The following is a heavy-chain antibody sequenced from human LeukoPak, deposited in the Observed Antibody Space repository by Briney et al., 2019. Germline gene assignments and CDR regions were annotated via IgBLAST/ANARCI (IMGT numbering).Heavy chain of an antibody. V-gene: IGHV3-30-3*01. CDR1: GFTFSTYP. CDR2: MSFDGDSE. J-gene: IGHJ3*02. D-gene: IGHD1-20*01. Sequence: GGSLRLSCAASGFTFSTYPMHWVRQAPGKGLEWVAVMSFDGDSEYYSDSVRGRFTVSRDNAKSTLYLQMNSLRAEDTAVYYCARDDYNWNVDAFHIWGQGTMVTVSS. CDR3: ARDDYNWNVDAFHI.